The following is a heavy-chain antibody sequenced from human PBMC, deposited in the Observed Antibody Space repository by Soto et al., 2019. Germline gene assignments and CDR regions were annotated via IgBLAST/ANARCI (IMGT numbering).Heavy chain of an antibody. CDR2: INHSGST. J-gene: IGHJ4*02. Sequence: QVQLQQWGAGLLKPSETLSLTCAVYGGSFSGYYWSWIRQPPGKGLEWIGEINHSGSTNYNPSLKSRVTISVDTSKNQFSLKLSSVTAADTAVYYCARGFLWFGDLLDYWGQGTLVTVSS. CDR1: GGSFSGYY. D-gene: IGHD3-10*01. CDR3: ARGFLWFGDLLDY. V-gene: IGHV4-34*01.